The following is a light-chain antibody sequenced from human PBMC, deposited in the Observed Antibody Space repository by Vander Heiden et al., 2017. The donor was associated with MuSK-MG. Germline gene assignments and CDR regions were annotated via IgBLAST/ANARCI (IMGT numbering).Light chain of an antibody. CDR2: GAS. CDR1: QSVSSN. V-gene: IGKV3-15*01. J-gene: IGKJ2*01. CDR3: QQDNSLYT. Sequence: EIVITQSPATLSVSPGERATLSCRASQSVSSNLAWYQQKPGQAPRLLIYGASNRANGIPDRFSGSGYGTEFTLTSSSRQSEDFAVYYWQQDNSLYTFGQGTKVEIK.